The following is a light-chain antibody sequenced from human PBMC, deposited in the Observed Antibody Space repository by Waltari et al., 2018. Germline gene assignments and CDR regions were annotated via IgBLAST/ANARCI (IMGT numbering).Light chain of an antibody. J-gene: IGKJ2*01. CDR2: DAY. CDR3: QQSDNVPYT. Sequence: DIQMTQSPSSLSASVGDRVTITCRASQDISKNLNWFQHKAGTAPKLLIYDAYILETGVPSRFSGSRSGTDFAFTISSLQSEDIVTYYCQQSDNVPYTFGQGTKLEI. V-gene: IGKV1-33*01. CDR1: QDISKN.